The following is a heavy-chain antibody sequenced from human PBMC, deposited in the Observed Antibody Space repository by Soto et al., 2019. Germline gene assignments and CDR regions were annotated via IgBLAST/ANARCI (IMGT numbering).Heavy chain of an antibody. CDR3: ARDLGIVVVPAAILEHYYYGMDV. J-gene: IGHJ6*02. CDR2: TYYRSKWYN. Sequence: SQTLSLTCAISGDSVSSNSAAWNWIRQSPSRGLEWLGRTYYRSKWYNDYAVSVKSRITINPDTSKNQFSLQLNSVTPEDTAVYYCARDLGIVVVPAAILEHYYYGMDVWGQGTTVTVSS. D-gene: IGHD2-2*02. CDR1: GDSVSSNSAA. V-gene: IGHV6-1*01.